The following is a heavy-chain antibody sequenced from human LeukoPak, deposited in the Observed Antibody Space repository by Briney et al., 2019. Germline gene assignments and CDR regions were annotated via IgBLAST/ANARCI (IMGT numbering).Heavy chain of an antibody. CDR3: ARDWLAGNPYHAFDL. Sequence: AGSLRLSCAASGFTFSSYWMSWVRQAPGKGLECVANIKEDGSEEYYVDSVKGRFSISRDNAKNSLYLQMNSLRAEDTAVYYCARDWLAGNPYHAFDLWGKGTMVTVSS. J-gene: IGHJ3*01. V-gene: IGHV3-7*01. D-gene: IGHD3-22*01. CDR1: GFTFSSYW. CDR2: IKEDGSEE.